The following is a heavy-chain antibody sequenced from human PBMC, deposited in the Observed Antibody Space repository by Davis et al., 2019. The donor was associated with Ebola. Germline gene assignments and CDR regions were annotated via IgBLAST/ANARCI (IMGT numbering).Heavy chain of an antibody. D-gene: IGHD5-18*01. CDR1: GFTFSTYA. CDR3: ARYGYSYGMDV. Sequence: GESLKISCAASGFTFSTYAMTWVRQAPGKGLEWVSRISGSGGDPHYADSVKGRFTISRDNSKNTLYLQMDSLRAEDTAVYYCARYGYSYGMDVWGQGTTVTVSS. J-gene: IGHJ6*02. V-gene: IGHV3-23*01. CDR2: ISGSGGDP.